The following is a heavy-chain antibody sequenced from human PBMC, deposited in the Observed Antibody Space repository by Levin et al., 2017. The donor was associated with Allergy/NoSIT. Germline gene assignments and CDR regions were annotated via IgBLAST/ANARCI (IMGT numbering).Heavy chain of an antibody. V-gene: IGHV1-69*13. CDR3: ARVPYYDFWSGYNGYYSGGMDV. D-gene: IGHD3-3*01. CDR1: GGTFSSYA. J-gene: IGHJ6*02. CDR2: IIPIFGTA. Sequence: ASVKVSCKASGGTFSSYAISWVRQAPGQGLEWMGGIIPIFGTANYAQKFQGRVTITADESTSTAYMELSSLRSEDTAVYYCARVPYYDFWSGYNGYYSGGMDVWGQGTTVTVSS.